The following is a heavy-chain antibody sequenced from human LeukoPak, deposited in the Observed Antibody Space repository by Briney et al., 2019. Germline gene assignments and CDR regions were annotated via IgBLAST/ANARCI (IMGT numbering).Heavy chain of an antibody. J-gene: IGHJ3*01. CDR2: IYPGDSDT. CDR1: GYSFTNYW. Sequence: GESLKISCKGSGYSFTNYWIGWVRQMPGKGLEWMGIIYPGDSDTRYSLSFQGQVTISVDKSISTAYLQWSSLKASDTAIYYCARPAIAAAFYAFDVWGQGTMVTVSS. D-gene: IGHD6-13*01. V-gene: IGHV5-51*01. CDR3: ARPAIAAAFYAFDV.